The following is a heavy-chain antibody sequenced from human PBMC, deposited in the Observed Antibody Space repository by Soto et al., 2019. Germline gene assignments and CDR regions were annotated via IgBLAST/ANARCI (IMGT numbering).Heavy chain of an antibody. V-gene: IGHV1-2*02. J-gene: IGHJ4*02. D-gene: IGHD6-13*01. CDR2: INPNSGGT. Sequence: GAPVKVSCKASGYTFTGYYMHWVRQAPGQGLEWMGWINPNSGGTNYAQKFQGRVTMTRDTSISTAYMELSRLRSDDTAVYYCARDKTYSSSWYVPYYFDYWGQGTLVTVS. CDR3: ARDKTYSSSWYVPYYFDY. CDR1: GYTFTGYY.